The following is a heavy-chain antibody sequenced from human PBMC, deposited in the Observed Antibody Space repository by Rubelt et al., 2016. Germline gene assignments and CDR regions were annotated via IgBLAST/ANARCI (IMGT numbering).Heavy chain of an antibody. D-gene: IGHD3-22*01. CDR1: GYTFTGYY. V-gene: IGHV1-2*02. CDR3: ARTFYYDSSGYSGG. Sequence: VKVSCKASGYTFTGYYMHWVRQAPGQGLEWMGWINPNSGGTNYAQKFQGRVTMTRDTSISTAYMELSRLRSDDTAVYYCARTFYYDSSGYSGGWGQGTLVTVSS. CDR2: INPNSGGT. J-gene: IGHJ4*02.